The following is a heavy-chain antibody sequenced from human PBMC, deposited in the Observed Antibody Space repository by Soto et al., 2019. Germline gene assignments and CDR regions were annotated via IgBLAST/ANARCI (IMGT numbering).Heavy chain of an antibody. J-gene: IGHJ2*01. D-gene: IGHD4-17*01. CDR3: ARRMTTVTTSFPSYWYFDL. CDR2: IYHSGST. CDR1: SGSISSSNW. Sequence: QVQLQESGPGLVKPSGTLSLTCAVSSGSISSSNWWSWVRQPPGKGLEWIGEIYHSGSTNYNPSLKSRVTISVDKSKNQFSLKLSSVTAADTAVYYCARRMTTVTTSFPSYWYFDLWGRGTLVTVSS. V-gene: IGHV4-4*02.